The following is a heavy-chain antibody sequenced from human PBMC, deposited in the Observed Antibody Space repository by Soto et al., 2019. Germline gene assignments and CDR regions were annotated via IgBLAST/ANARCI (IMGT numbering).Heavy chain of an antibody. CDR1: GFTFSSYS. V-gene: IGHV3-21*01. CDR3: ARDRGGVMKAFDI. J-gene: IGHJ3*02. CDR2: ISSSSSFI. Sequence: EVQLVESGGGLVKPGGSLRRSCAASGFTFSSYSMNWVRQAPGTGLEWVSLISSSSSFIYYADSVTGRFTISRDNAKNSLDLQMKSLRAEDTALYYGARDRGGVMKAFDIWGQGTMVTVSS. D-gene: IGHD3-16*01.